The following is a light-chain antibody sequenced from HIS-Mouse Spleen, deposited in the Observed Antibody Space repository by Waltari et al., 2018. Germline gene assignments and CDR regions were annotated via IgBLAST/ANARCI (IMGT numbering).Light chain of an antibody. J-gene: IGLJ2*01. CDR3: CSYAGSYPVV. CDR1: SSDVGGYNY. Sequence: QSALTQPRSVSGSPGQSVTISCTGTSSDVGGYNYVSWYQQHPGKAPKLMFYDVSKRPSGVPDRFSGAKSGNTASLTISGLQAEDEADYYCCSYAGSYPVVFGGGTKLTVL. V-gene: IGLV2-11*01. CDR2: DVS.